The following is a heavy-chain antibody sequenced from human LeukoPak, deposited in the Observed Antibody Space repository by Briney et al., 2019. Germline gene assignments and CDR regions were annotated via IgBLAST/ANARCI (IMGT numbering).Heavy chain of an antibody. V-gene: IGHV3-21*06. CDR3: AKVGATAGTLRIEYFQH. CDR2: ITGSGPYM. Sequence: GGSLRLSCAASGFTFSTFAMHWVRLSPGKGLEWVSSITGSGPYMLYADSVKHRFTISRDNTKNLLYLEMNSLRAEDTAMYFCAKVGATAGTLRIEYFQHWGQGTLVTVSS. J-gene: IGHJ1*01. D-gene: IGHD6-13*01. CDR1: GFTFSTFA.